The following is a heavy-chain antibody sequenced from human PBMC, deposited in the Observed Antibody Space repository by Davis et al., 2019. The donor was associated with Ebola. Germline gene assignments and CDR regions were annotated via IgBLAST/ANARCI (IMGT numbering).Heavy chain of an antibody. J-gene: IGHJ5*02. CDR1: GGSITSSDW. D-gene: IGHD3-10*01. CDR2: VYHSGGA. CDR3: ARVQYGSGNYPIFFLDQ. V-gene: IGHV4-4*02. Sequence: MPGGSLRLSCAVSGGSITSSDWWSWVRQPPGKGLEWIGEVYHSGGANYNPSLKSRVTMSVDKSKNQFSLELSSVTAADTAVYYCARVQYGSGNYPIFFLDQWGQGTVVTVSS.